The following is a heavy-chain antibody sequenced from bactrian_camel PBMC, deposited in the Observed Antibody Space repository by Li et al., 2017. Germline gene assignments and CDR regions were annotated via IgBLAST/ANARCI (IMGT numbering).Heavy chain of an antibody. V-gene: IGHV3S53*01. CDR3: AAEALATECGKWLRRDPYGAF. D-gene: IGHD3*01. CDR1: GHTIRTYC. Sequence: VQLVESGGGSMQAGGSLRLSCVASGHTIRTYCMGWFRQAPGKEREGIGSIESDGITKYADAVKGRFTISRDNAKDTLYLDMDSLTPEDTAMYYCAAEALATECGKWLRRDPYGAFWGRGTQVTVS. J-gene: IGHJ4*01. CDR2: IESDGIT.